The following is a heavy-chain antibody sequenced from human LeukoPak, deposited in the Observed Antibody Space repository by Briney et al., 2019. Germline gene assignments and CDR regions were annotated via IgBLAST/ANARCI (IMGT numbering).Heavy chain of an antibody. CDR2: IYSGGGT. V-gene: IGHV3-53*01. J-gene: IGHJ4*02. D-gene: IGHD6-6*01. CDR3: GRGPSVAGRGGDY. CDR1: GFTVSSNY. Sequence: PGGSLRLSCAASGFTVSSNYMTWVRQAPGKGLEWASVIYSGGGTFYADSVEGRFTISRDDSKNTMYLQMNSLRAEDTAVYYCGRGPSVAGRGGDYWGQGTLVTVSS.